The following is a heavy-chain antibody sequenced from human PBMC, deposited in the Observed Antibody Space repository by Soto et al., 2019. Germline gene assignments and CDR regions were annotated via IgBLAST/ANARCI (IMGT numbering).Heavy chain of an antibody. CDR2: IDPYDSYT. J-gene: IGHJ6*02. CDR3: ASFSLPGFGKYAMDV. V-gene: IGHV5-10-1*01. CDR1: GYNFNNYW. D-gene: IGHD3-10*01. Sequence: PGESLKISCKGSGYNFNNYWINWVRQMPGKGLEWMGRIDPYDSYTNYSPSFQGHVTISVDTSSSTAYLQWSSLKASDTAMYYCASFSLPGFGKYAMDVCGQVSTVTVS.